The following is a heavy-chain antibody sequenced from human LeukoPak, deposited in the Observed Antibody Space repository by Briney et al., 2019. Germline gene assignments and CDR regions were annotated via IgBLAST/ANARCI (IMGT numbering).Heavy chain of an antibody. D-gene: IGHD6-13*01. V-gene: IGHV1-69*01. CDR2: IIPTVGTG. J-gene: IGHJ4*02. CDR3: VGAAAVNLPFDY. Sequence: GIIPTVGTGNSAQKFQGRVTITADESTGTAYMELTSLRSEDTAVYFCVGAAAVNLPFDYWGQGSLVTVSS.